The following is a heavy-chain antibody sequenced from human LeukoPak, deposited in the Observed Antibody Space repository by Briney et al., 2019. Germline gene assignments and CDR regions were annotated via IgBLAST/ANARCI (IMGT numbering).Heavy chain of an antibody. CDR2: IIPIFGTA. Sequence: GASVKVSCKASGGTFSSYAISWVRQAPGQGLEWMGGIIPIFGTANYAQKFQGRVTITADESTSTAYMELSSLRSEDTAVYYCARERLLRGDFQHWGQGTLVTVSS. CDR3: ARERLLRGDFQH. V-gene: IGHV1-69*13. D-gene: IGHD2-15*01. J-gene: IGHJ1*01. CDR1: GGTFSSYA.